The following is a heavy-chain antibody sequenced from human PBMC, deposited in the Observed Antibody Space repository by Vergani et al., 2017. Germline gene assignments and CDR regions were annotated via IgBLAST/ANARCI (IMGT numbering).Heavy chain of an antibody. CDR3: ARGLDSSGYYYMGYYYGMDV. V-gene: IGHV4-34*01. CDR1: GGSFSGYY. Sequence: QVQLQQWGAGLLKPSETLSLTCAVYGGSFSGYYWGWIRQPPGKGLEWIGEINHSGSTNYNPSLKSRVTISVDTSKNQFSLKLTSVTAADTAVYYCARGLDSSGYYYMGYYYGMDVWGQGTTVTVSS. CDR2: INHSGST. J-gene: IGHJ6*02. D-gene: IGHD3-22*01.